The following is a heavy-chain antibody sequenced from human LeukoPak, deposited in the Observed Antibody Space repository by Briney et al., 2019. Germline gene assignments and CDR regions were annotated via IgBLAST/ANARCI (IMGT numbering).Heavy chain of an antibody. CDR3: ASSIRYYYDSSGYPRPLDY. CDR2: ISSSSSTI. CDR1: GFTFSSYS. J-gene: IGHJ4*02. D-gene: IGHD3-22*01. Sequence: GGSLRLSCAASGFTFSSYSMNWVRQAPGKGLEWVSYISSSSSTIYYADSVKGRFTISRDNAKNSLYLQMNSLRAEDTAVYYCASSIRYYYDSSGYPRPLDYWDQGTLVTVSS. V-gene: IGHV3-48*01.